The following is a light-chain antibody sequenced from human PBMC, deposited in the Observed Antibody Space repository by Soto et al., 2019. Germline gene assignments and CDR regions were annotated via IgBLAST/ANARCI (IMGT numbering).Light chain of an antibody. CDR1: ETVSSSF. V-gene: IGKV3-20*01. CDR2: GAY. J-gene: IGKJ1*01. Sequence: VWTQSPGTLSLSPGERATLSCRASETVSSSFLAWYQQKPGQAPRLLIYGAYRRATGILDRFSGSGSGTDFTLTISSLEPEDFAVYYCQHYGSSRTFGQGTKVDIK. CDR3: QHYGSSRT.